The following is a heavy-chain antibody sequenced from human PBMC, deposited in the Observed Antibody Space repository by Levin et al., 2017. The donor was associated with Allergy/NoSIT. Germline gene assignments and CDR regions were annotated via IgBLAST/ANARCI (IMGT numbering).Heavy chain of an antibody. CDR1: GFTVSSNY. D-gene: IGHD1-1*01. Sequence: GGSLRLSCAASGFTVSSNYMSWVRQAPGKGLEWVSLYYGDGRTAYGDSVKGRITISRDISRNTLDLQMNSLRAEDTALYYCARLSGTVWSPFDLWGQGTLVTVSS. CDR2: YYGDGRT. CDR3: ARLSGTVWSPFDL. J-gene: IGHJ4*02. V-gene: IGHV3-53*01.